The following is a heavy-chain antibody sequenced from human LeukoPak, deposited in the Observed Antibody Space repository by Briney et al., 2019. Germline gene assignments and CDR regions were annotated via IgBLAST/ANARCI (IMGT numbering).Heavy chain of an antibody. J-gene: IGHJ4*02. CDR3: AKVQDYDILTGYYVAGGKFDY. D-gene: IGHD3-9*01. V-gene: IGHV3-23*01. Sequence: GGSLRLSCAASGFTFSTYAMSWVRQAPGKGLEWVATISGSGGSTYYADSVKGRFTISRDNSKNTLYLQMNSLRAEDTAIYYCAKVQDYDILTGYYVAGGKFDYWGQGTLVTVSS. CDR2: ISGSGGST. CDR1: GFTFSTYA.